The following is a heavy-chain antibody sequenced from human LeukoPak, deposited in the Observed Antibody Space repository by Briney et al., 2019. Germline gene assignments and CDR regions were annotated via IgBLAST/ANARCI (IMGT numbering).Heavy chain of an antibody. CDR2: IFYSGGT. CDR3: AGHRGFDY. J-gene: IGHJ4*02. CDR1: GGSISSSSYY. V-gene: IGHV4-39*01. D-gene: IGHD1-26*01. Sequence: SETLSLTCTVSGGSISSSSYYWGWIRQPPGKGLEWIGSIFYSGGTYYNPSLKSRVTISVHTSKNQCSLRLTSVTAADTALYYCAGHRGFDYWGQGTLVTVSS.